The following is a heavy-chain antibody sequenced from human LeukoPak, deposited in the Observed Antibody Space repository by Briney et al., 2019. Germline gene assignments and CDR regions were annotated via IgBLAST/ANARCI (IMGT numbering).Heavy chain of an antibody. CDR2: IYYSGST. Sequence: SSETLSLTCTVSGGSISSYYWSWLRQPPGKGLEWIGYIYYSGSTNYNPSLKSRVTIAVDTSKNQFSLKVNSVTAADTAVYYCARAPGNDYYPYYYMDVWGKGTTVTVSS. CDR1: GGSISSYY. CDR3: ARAPGNDYYPYYYMDV. D-gene: IGHD4/OR15-4a*01. J-gene: IGHJ6*03. V-gene: IGHV4-59*01.